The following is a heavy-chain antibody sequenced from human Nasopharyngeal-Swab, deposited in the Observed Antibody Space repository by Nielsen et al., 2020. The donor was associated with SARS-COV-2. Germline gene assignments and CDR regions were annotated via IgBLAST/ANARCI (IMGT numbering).Heavy chain of an antibody. V-gene: IGHV3-7*01. J-gene: IGHJ3*02. CDR2: IKQDGSEK. CDR1: GFTFSSYW. D-gene: IGHD3-3*01. Sequence: GESLKISCAASGFTFSSYWMSWVRQAPGKGLEWVANIKQDGSEKYYVDSVKGRFTISRDNAKNSLYLQMNSLRAEDTAVYYCAREQRMRSNYDFWNGYYNDAFDIWGQGTMVTVSS. CDR3: AREQRMRSNYDFWNGYYNDAFDI.